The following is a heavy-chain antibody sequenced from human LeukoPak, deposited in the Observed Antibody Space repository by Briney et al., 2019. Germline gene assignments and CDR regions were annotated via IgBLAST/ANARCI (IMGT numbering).Heavy chain of an antibody. J-gene: IGHJ3*02. CDR1: GYTFTGYY. Sequence: ASVKVSCKASGYTFTGYYMHWVRQAPGQGLEWMGWINPNSGGTNYAQKFQGRVTMTRNTSISTAYMELSSLRSEDTAVYYCAIESAFDIWGQGTMVTVSS. CDR3: AIESAFDI. V-gene: IGHV1-2*02. CDR2: INPNSGGT.